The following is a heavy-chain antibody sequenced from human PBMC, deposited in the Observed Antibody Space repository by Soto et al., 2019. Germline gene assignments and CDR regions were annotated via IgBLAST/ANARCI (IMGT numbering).Heavy chain of an antibody. CDR3: ARDRWPDAFDI. Sequence: TSETLSLSCAASGFTFSSYSMNWVRQAPGKGLEWVSSISSSSSYIYYADSVKGRFTISRDNAKNSLYLQMNSLRAEDTAVYYCARDRWPDAFDIWGQGTMVTVSS. CDR2: ISSSSSYI. J-gene: IGHJ3*02. CDR1: GFTFSSYS. V-gene: IGHV3-21*01.